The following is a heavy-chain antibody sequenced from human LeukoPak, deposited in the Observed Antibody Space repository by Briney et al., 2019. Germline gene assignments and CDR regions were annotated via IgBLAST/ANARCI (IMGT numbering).Heavy chain of an antibody. Sequence: GGSLRLSCSASGFTFSNYWMHWVRQAPGKGLVWVSRINSDGSSTSYADSVKGRFTISRDNAKNTLYLQMNSLRAEDTAVYYCAREVSSRIDFDYWGQGTLVTVSS. CDR1: GFTFSNYW. CDR3: AREVSSRIDFDY. D-gene: IGHD6-13*01. CDR2: INSDGSST. J-gene: IGHJ4*02. V-gene: IGHV3-74*01.